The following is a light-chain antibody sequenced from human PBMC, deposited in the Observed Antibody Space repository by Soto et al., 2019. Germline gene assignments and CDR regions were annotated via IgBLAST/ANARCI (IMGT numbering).Light chain of an antibody. Sequence: QSVLTQPPSASGTPGQRVTISCSGSSSNIGSNTVNWYQQLPGTAPKLLIYSNNQRPSGVPDRFSGSKSGTSASLAISGLQSADEADYYCAAWDDSLNGSWVFGGGTKLT. V-gene: IGLV1-44*01. J-gene: IGLJ3*02. CDR2: SNN. CDR3: AAWDDSLNGSWV. CDR1: SSNIGSNT.